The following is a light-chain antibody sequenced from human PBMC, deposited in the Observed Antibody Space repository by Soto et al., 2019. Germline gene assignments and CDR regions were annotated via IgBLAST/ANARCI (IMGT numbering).Light chain of an antibody. CDR1: QSVRSE. V-gene: IGKV3-15*01. CDR3: QQYNKWPPIT. CDR2: GAS. J-gene: IGKJ5*01. Sequence: EIVMTQSPASLSVSPGERVTLSCRASQSVRSELAWYQQKSGQPPRLLIYGASTRATGIPARFSGSGSGTEFTLTINDLQSEDFAVYYCQQYNKWPPITFGQGTRLEIK.